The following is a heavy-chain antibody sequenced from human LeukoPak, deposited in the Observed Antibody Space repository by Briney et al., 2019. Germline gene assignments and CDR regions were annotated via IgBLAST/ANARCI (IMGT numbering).Heavy chain of an antibody. CDR2: IYTSGST. Sequence: PSETLSLTCTVSGGSISSYYWSWIRQPAGKGLKWIGRIYTSGSTNYNPSLKSRVTMSVDTSKNQFSLKLSSVTAADTAVYYCARGGYYYDSSGYYRFDYWGQGTLVTVSS. D-gene: IGHD3-22*01. V-gene: IGHV4-4*07. CDR3: ARGGYYYDSSGYYRFDY. J-gene: IGHJ4*02. CDR1: GGSISSYY.